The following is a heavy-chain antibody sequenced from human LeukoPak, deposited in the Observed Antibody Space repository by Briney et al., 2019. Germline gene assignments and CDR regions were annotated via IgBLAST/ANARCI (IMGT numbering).Heavy chain of an antibody. V-gene: IGHV4-34*01. CDR1: GGTFSGYY. CDR2: SNDSGGT. CDR3: ARLSVIVGSTLEYYYYYMDV. J-gene: IGHJ6*03. D-gene: IGHD1-26*01. Sequence: SETLSLTCAVYGGTFSGYYWSWIRQPPGKRLEWVGESNDSGGTNYDPSLKSRVTISADKSKNQVSLKLTSVTAADTAVYYCARLSVIVGSTLEYYYYYMDVWGQGTTVTVSS.